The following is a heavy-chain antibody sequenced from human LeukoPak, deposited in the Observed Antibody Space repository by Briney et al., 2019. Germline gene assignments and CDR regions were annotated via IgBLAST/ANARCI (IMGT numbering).Heavy chain of an antibody. CDR2: INPNSGGT. CDR1: GYTFTGYY. J-gene: IGHJ6*03. D-gene: IGHD6-19*01. V-gene: IGHV1-2*02. CDR3: ARDGESSGWLHYYYMNV. Sequence: ASVKVSCKASGYTFTGYYMHWVRQAPGQGLEWMGWINPNSGGTNYAQKFQGRVTMTRDTSISTAYMELSRLRSDDTAVYYCARDGESSGWLHYYYMNVWGKGTTVTVSS.